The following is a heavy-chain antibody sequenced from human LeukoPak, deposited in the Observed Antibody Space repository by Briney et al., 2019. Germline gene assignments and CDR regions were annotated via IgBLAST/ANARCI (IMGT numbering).Heavy chain of an antibody. CDR2: INLKSGGT. J-gene: IGHJ4*02. D-gene: IGHD3-9*01. CDR3: ARSPNILTGENFDY. V-gene: IGHV1-2*02. Sequence: ASVKVSCKVSGYTFTGYYMHWVRQAPGQGLEWMGWINLKSGGTNYAGKFQGRVTMTRDTTTSTAYMDLSRLRSVDTAVYYCARSPNILTGENFDYWGQGTLVTVSS. CDR1: GYTFTGYY.